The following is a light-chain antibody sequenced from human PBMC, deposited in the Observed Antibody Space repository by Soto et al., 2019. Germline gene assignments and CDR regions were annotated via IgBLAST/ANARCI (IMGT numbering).Light chain of an antibody. V-gene: IGKV1-5*03. Sequence: TQSPGTLSLSPGERATLSCRASQSISSWLAWYQQKPGKAPKLLIYKASILETGVPSGFSGSGSGTEFTLTISSLQPDDFATYFCQQYHSYPYTFGQGTKLEI. CDR2: KAS. CDR1: QSISSW. CDR3: QQYHSYPYT. J-gene: IGKJ2*01.